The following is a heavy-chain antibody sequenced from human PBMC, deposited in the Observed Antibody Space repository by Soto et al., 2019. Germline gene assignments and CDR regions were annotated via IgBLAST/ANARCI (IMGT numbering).Heavy chain of an antibody. D-gene: IGHD1-7*01. V-gene: IGHV1-18*01. CDR3: AGKLELRGSYYYYYDMDV. CDR1: GYTFTSYG. J-gene: IGHJ6*02. CDR2: ISAYNGNT. Sequence: ASVKVSCKASGYTFTSYGISWVRQAPGQGLEWMGWISAYNGNTNYAQKLQGRVTMTTDTSTSTAYMELRSLRSDDTAVYYCAGKLELRGSYYYYYDMDVWGQGTTVTVSS.